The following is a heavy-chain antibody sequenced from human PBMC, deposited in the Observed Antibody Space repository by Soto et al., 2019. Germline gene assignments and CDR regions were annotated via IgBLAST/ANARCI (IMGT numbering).Heavy chain of an antibody. CDR3: ARTVGFGDIVVVVGHDACDI. CDR1: GFTFDDYG. J-gene: IGHJ3*02. V-gene: IGHV3-20*04. CDR2: INWNGGSI. Sequence: EVQLVESGGGVVRPGGSLRLSCAASGFTFDDYGMSWVRQAPGKGLEWVSGINWNGGSIRYADSGKGRFTISRDNAKNSLYQQMNNLRAEDTAVYYGARTVGFGDIVVVVGHDACDIWGQGTMVTVSS. D-gene: IGHD2-15*01.